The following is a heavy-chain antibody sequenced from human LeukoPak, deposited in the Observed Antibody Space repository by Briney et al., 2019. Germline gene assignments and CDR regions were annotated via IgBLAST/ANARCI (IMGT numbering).Heavy chain of an antibody. J-gene: IGHJ4*02. CDR2: IIGSGGRT. D-gene: IGHD3-22*01. Sequence: GGSLRLSCAVSGITLSNYGMSWVRQAAGKGLGWVAGIIGSGGRTRYADSAEGWFTISRDNPKNTLYLQMNSLGAEDTAVYFCARRSVVIRVILVGFHKEAYYFDSWGQGALVTVSS. V-gene: IGHV3-23*01. CDR3: ARRSVVIRVILVGFHKEAYYFDS. CDR1: GITLSNYG.